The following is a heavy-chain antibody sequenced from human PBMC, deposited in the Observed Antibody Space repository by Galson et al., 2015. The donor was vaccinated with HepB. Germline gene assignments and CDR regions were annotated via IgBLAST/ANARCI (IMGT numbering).Heavy chain of an antibody. V-gene: IGHV3-30*18. J-gene: IGHJ4*02. Sequence: SLRLSCAASGFTFSSYGMHWVRQAPGKGLEWVAVISYDGSNKYYADSVKGRFTISRDNSKNTLYLQMNSLRAEDTAVYYCAKDRWGVVVPAAIPDYWGQGTLVTVSS. CDR1: GFTFSSYG. D-gene: IGHD2-2*01. CDR3: AKDRWGVVVPAAIPDY. CDR2: ISYDGSNK.